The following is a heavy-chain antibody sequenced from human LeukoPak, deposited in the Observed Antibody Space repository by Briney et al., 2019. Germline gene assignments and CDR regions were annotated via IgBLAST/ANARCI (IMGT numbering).Heavy chain of an antibody. Sequence: GGSLRLSCAASGFTFSSYSMNWLRQAPGKGLEWVSSISSSSSYIYYADSVKGRSTISRDNAKNSLYLQMNSLRAEDTAVYYCAKILAQNYYYYMDVWGKGATVTVSS. CDR2: ISSSSSYI. J-gene: IGHJ6*03. V-gene: IGHV3-21*01. CDR1: GFTFSSYS. CDR3: AKILAQNYYYYMDV.